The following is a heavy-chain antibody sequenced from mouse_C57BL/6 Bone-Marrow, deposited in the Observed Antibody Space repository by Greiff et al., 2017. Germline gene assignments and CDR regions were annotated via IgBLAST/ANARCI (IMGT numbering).Heavy chain of an antibody. CDR1: GFSFNTYA. CDR3: VRPLLGAMDY. D-gene: IGHD4-1*01. CDR2: IRSKSNNYAT. Sequence: EVKLEESGGGLVQPKGSLKLSCAASGFSFNTYAMNWVRQAPGKGLEWVARIRSKSNNYATYYADSVKDRFTISRDDSESMLYRQMNNLKTEDTAMYYCVRPLLGAMDYWGQGTSVTVSS. V-gene: IGHV10-1*01. J-gene: IGHJ4*01.